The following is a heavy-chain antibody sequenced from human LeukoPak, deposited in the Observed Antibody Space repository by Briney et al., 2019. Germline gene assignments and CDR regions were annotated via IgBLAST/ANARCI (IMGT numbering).Heavy chain of an antibody. V-gene: IGHV3-15*01. D-gene: IGHD3-22*01. CDR3: NTDAFTYYYDTSGTAY. Sequence: GGSLRLSCAASGFTFSHAWMSWVRQAPGKGLEWVGRIKSNTDGGTTDYAAPVKGRFTISRDDSKNTLYLQMNSLKTEDTAVYYCNTDAFTYYYDTSGTAYWGQGALVTVSS. J-gene: IGHJ4*02. CDR2: IKSNTDGGTT. CDR1: GFTFSHAW.